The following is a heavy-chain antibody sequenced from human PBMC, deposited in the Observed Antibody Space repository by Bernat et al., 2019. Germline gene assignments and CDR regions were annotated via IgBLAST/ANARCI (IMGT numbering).Heavy chain of an antibody. CDR3: ASAPASFDY. CDR2: IWYDGSNK. CDR1: GFTFSSYG. J-gene: IGHJ4*02. V-gene: IGHV3-30*19. Sequence: QVQLVESGGGVVQPGRSLRLLCAASGFTFSSYGMHWVRQAPGKGLEWVAVIWYDGSNKYYADSVKGRFTISRDNSKNTLYLQMNSLRAEDTAVSYCASAPASFDYWGQGTLVTVSS.